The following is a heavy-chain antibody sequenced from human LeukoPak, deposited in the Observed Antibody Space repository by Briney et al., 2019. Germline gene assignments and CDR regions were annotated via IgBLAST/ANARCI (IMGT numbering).Heavy chain of an antibody. CDR2: IKEDGSEK. D-gene: IGHD2-15*01. J-gene: IGHJ4*02. V-gene: IGHV3-7*01. Sequence: GGSLRLSCAASRFTFSDYYMTWVRQAPGRGLEWVANIKEDGSEKNYVDSVKGRFTISRDNAKNSVYLLLNSLTPEDTAVYYCARDSADWGQGTLVTVSS. CDR1: RFTFSDYY. CDR3: ARDSAD.